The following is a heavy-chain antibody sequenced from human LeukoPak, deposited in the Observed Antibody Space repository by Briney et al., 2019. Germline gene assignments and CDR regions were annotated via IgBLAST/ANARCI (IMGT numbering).Heavy chain of an antibody. V-gene: IGHV4-30-2*01. Sequence: SETLSLTCTVSGGSISSGDYYWSWIRQPPGKGLEWIGYIYHSGSTYYNPSLKSRVTISVDRSKNQFSLKLSSVTAADTAVYYCARAYYDSLAADYWGQGTLVTVSS. J-gene: IGHJ4*02. D-gene: IGHD3-22*01. CDR3: ARAYYDSLAADY. CDR1: GGSISSGDYY. CDR2: IYHSGST.